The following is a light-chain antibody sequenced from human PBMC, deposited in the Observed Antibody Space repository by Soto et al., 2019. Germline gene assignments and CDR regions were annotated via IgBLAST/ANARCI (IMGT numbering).Light chain of an antibody. CDR2: YDN. CDR1: SSNIGNNA. J-gene: IGLJ1*01. CDR3: AVWDDSLNAYV. V-gene: IGLV1-36*01. Sequence: QCVLTRPPSVSESASEGVTISCSGSSSNIGNNAVNWYQQLPGKSSKLLIYYDNLLPSGVSDRFSGSKSGTSASLAISGLQSEDEADYYCAVWDDSLNAYVFGIGTKVTVL.